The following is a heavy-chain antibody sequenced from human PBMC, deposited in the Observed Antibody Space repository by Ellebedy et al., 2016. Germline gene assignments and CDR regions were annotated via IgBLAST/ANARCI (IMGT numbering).Heavy chain of an antibody. D-gene: IGHD3-3*01. CDR2: IYYTGST. J-gene: IGHJ4*02. V-gene: IGHV4-39*01. Sequence: SETLSLXCTVSGDSISSSRCYWGWIRQPPGKGLEWIGSIYYTGSTFYNPSLKSRLTISVDTSKNQFSLSLSSVTAADTAVYYCARLDYDFWTGDFDFWGQGTLVTVSS. CDR3: ARLDYDFWTGDFDF. CDR1: GDSISSSRCY.